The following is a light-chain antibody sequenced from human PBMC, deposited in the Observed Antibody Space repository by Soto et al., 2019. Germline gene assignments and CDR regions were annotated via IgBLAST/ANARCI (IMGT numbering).Light chain of an antibody. CDR2: SND. J-gene: IGLJ2*01. CDR1: SPNIGSNR. Sequence: QSVLTQPPSASGTPGQRVTISCSGSSPNIGSNRVNWYQQLPGTAPKLLIYSNDQRPSGVPGRFSGSKSGTSASLAISGLQSEDEADYYCASWDASLNAVVFGGGAKLTVL. CDR3: ASWDASLNAVV. V-gene: IGLV1-44*01.